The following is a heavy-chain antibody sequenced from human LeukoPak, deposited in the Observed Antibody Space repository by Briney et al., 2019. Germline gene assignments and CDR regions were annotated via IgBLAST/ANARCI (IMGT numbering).Heavy chain of an antibody. CDR2: LKQDGSEK. CDR3: ARIGGDTYYFDY. Sequence: GGSLRLSCAASPFSFSYYWMSWVRLAPGKGLEWVAHLKQDGSEKDYVDSVKGRFTISRDNATNSLYLQMNSLRVEDTAVYYCARIGGDTYYFDYWGQGALVTVSS. J-gene: IGHJ4*02. V-gene: IGHV3-7*01. D-gene: IGHD2-21*02. CDR1: PFSFSYYW.